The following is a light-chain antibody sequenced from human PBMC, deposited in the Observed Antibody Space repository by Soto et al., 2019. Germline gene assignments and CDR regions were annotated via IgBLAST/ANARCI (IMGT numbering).Light chain of an antibody. CDR3: SSYAGSNNYV. V-gene: IGLV2-8*01. J-gene: IGLJ1*01. Sequence: QSALTQPPSASGSPGQSVTISCTGTSSDVGAYTYVSWYQQHPDKAPKLMIYGVTERPSGVPDRFSGSKSGNTASLTVSGLQTEDEAYYYCSSYAGSNNYVFGTGTKLTVL. CDR1: SSDVGAYTY. CDR2: GVT.